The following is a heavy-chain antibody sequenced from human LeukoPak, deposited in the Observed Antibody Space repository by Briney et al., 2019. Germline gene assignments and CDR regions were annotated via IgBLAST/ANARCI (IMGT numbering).Heavy chain of an antibody. Sequence: GGSLRLSCAASGFTFSSYGMHWVRQAPGKGLEWVAFISYDGSNKYYADSMKGRFTISRDNSRNTLYLQMNSLRAEDTAVYYCAKGPQYYFDSSGEVDYWGQGTLVTVSS. J-gene: IGHJ4*02. V-gene: IGHV3-30*02. CDR3: AKGPQYYFDSSGEVDY. CDR1: GFTFSSYG. CDR2: ISYDGSNK. D-gene: IGHD3-22*01.